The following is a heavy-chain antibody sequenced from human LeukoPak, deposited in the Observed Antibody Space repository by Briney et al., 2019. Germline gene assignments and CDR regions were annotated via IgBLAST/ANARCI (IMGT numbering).Heavy chain of an antibody. Sequence: GGSLRLSCAASGFTFSSYAMSWVRQAPGKGLEWVSATSGSGGSTYYADSVKGRFTISRDNSKNTLYLQMNSLRAEDTAVYYCAKDLYNWNYVGRDAFDIWGQGTMVTVSS. J-gene: IGHJ3*02. CDR2: TSGSGGST. D-gene: IGHD1-7*01. CDR1: GFTFSSYA. V-gene: IGHV3-23*01. CDR3: AKDLYNWNYVGRDAFDI.